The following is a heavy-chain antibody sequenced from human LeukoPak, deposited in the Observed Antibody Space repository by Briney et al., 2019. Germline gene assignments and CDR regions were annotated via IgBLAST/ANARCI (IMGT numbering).Heavy chain of an antibody. J-gene: IGHJ4*02. V-gene: IGHV4-34*01. CDR1: GGSFSGYY. CDR3: ATLPYYYGSGSLY. Sequence: SETLSLTCAVYGGSFSGYYWSWIRQLPGKGLEWIGEINHSGSTNYNPSLKSRVTISVDTSKNQFSLKLSSVTAADTAVYYCATLPYYYGSGSLYWGQGTLVTVSS. CDR2: INHSGST. D-gene: IGHD3-10*01.